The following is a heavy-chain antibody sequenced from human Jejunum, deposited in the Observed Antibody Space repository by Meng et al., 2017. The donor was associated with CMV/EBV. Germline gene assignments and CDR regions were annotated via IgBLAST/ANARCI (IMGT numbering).Heavy chain of an antibody. CDR3: ARGPGASTREGFDH. V-gene: IGHV4-4*07. Sequence: QVALQEAGPGLVKSSETLSLTCTVSGGSINNYYWSWIRQSAGKGLEWIGRFYSSDTYNYHPSLNSRVTMSPDTSKKQFSLILSSVTAADTARYYCARGPGASTREGFDHWGLGTLVTVSS. D-gene: IGHD1-26*01. CDR1: GGSINNYY. J-gene: IGHJ4*02. CDR2: FYSSDTY.